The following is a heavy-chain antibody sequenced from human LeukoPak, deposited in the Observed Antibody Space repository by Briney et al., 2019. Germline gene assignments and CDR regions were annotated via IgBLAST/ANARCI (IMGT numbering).Heavy chain of an antibody. D-gene: IGHD6-19*01. CDR1: GFTFSSYA. V-gene: IGHV3-30-3*01. Sequence: GGSLRLSCAASGFTFSSYAMHWVRQAPGKGLEWVAVISYDGSNKYYADSVKGRFTISRDNSKNTLYLQMNSLRAEDTAVYYCARDSSGSCMDVWGQGTTVTVSS. J-gene: IGHJ6*02. CDR3: ARDSSGSCMDV. CDR2: ISYDGSNK.